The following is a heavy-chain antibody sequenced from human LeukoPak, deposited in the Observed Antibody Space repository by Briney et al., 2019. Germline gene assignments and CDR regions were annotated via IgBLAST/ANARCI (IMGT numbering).Heavy chain of an antibody. J-gene: IGHJ6*02. V-gene: IGHV3-21*01. CDR1: GFTFSYYT. CDR3: ARSGFPPYGVYVDYAVDV. CDR2: ISSRSDYI. Sequence: GGSLRLSCAASGFTFSYYTMSWARQAPGKGLEWVSSISSRSDYIYYGNSLKGRFTSSRDNAKKSVDLQINSLRPEDTAVYYCARSGFPPYGVYVDYAVDVWGQGTTVTVSS. D-gene: IGHD4-17*01.